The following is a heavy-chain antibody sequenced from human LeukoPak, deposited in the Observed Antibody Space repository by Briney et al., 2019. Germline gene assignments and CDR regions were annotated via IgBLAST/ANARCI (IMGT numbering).Heavy chain of an antibody. CDR2: IYYSGST. Sequence: SETLSLTCTVSGGSISSYYWSWTRQPPGKGLEWIGYIYYSGSTNYNPSLKSRVTISVDTSKNQFSLKLSSVTAADTAVYYCARGIVGATLGGDVWGQGTTVTVSS. D-gene: IGHD1-26*01. J-gene: IGHJ6*02. CDR1: GGSISSYY. CDR3: ARGIVGATLGGDV. V-gene: IGHV4-59*01.